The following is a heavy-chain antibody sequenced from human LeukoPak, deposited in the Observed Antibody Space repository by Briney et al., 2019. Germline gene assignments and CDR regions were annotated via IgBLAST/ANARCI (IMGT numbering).Heavy chain of an antibody. Sequence: PGGSLRLSCAASGFTFDDYAMHWVRQAPGKGLEWVSGISWNSGSIGYADSVKGRFTISRDNAKNSLYLQMNSLRAEDTALYYCAKGGRGYDILTGYPGRDYFDYWGQGTLVTVSS. CDR2: ISWNSGSI. J-gene: IGHJ4*02. V-gene: IGHV3-9*01. D-gene: IGHD3-9*01. CDR1: GFTFDDYA. CDR3: AKGGRGYDILTGYPGRDYFDY.